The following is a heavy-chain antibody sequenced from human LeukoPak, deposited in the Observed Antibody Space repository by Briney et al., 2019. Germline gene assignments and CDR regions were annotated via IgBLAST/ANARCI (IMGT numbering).Heavy chain of an antibody. CDR1: GGSVSSSSYY. CDR2: IYYSAGT. D-gene: IGHD5-12*01. J-gene: IGHJ5*02. V-gene: IGHV4-61*01. Sequence: PSETLSLTCTVTGGSVSSSSYYWSWIRQPPGKGLEWIGYIYYSAGTNYNPSLKSRVTISVDTSKNQFSLELTSVTAADTAVYYCARRRATMSRNWFDPWGQGTLVTVSS. CDR3: ARRRATMSRNWFDP.